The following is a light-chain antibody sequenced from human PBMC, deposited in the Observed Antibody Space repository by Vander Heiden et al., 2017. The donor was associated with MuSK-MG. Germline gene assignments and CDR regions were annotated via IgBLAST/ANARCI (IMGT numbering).Light chain of an antibody. CDR2: GAS. J-gene: IGKJ1*01. Sequence: EIVLTQSPGTLSVYPGERATLSCRASQSVNSNLAWYQQKPGQAPLLLIYGASTRASGVPARFSGSGSGTEFTLTINRRQSEDFAGYYCQQKNFCPWPFGQGTQVEIK. CDR3: QQKNFCPWP. CDR1: QSVNSN. V-gene: IGKV3-15*01.